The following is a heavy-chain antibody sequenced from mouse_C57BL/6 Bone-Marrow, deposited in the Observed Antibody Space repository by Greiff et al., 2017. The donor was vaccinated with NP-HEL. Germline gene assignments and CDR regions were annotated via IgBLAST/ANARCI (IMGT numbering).Heavy chain of an antibody. CDR1: GFTFSSYA. V-gene: IGHV5-4*01. CDR2: ISAGGSYT. Sequence: EVQGVESGGGLVKPGGSLKLSCAASGFTFSSYAMSWVRQTPEKRLEWVATISAGGSYTYYQDNVNGRFTISRNNAKNNLYLQMCHLKSEDTAMYYCARDGRWLPFAYWGQGTLVTVSA. D-gene: IGHD2-3*01. J-gene: IGHJ3*01. CDR3: ARDGRWLPFAY.